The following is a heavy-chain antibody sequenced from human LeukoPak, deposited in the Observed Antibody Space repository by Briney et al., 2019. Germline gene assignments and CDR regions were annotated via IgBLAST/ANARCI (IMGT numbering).Heavy chain of an antibody. CDR3: ARADYGGNSEAAFDI. CDR2: IIPILGIA. D-gene: IGHD4-23*01. V-gene: IGHV1-69*02. CDR1: GGTFSSYT. Sequence: SVKVSCKASGGTFSSYTISWVRQAPGQGLEWMGRIIPILGIANYAQKFQGRVTITADKSTSTAYMELSSLRSGDTAVYYCARADYGGNSEAAFDIWGQGTMVTVSS. J-gene: IGHJ3*02.